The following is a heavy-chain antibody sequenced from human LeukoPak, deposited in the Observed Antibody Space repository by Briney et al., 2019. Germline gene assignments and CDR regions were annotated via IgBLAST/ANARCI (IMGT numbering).Heavy chain of an antibody. CDR1: GGSISSSSYY. V-gene: IGHV4-39*01. Sequence: SETLSLTCTVSGGSISSSSYYWGWIRQPPGTGLEWIGSIYYSGSTYYNPSLKSRVTISVDTSKNQFSLKLSSVTAADTAVYYCARAPADYDFWSGYPMYYYYYMDVWGKGTTVTVSS. D-gene: IGHD3-3*01. CDR2: IYYSGST. J-gene: IGHJ6*03. CDR3: ARAPADYDFWSGYPMYYYYYMDV.